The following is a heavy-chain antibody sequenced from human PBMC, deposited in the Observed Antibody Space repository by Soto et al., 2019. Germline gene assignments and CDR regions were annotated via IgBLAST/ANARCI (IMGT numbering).Heavy chain of an antibody. D-gene: IGHD2-2*01. V-gene: IGHV3-7*01. Sequence: DVRLVESGGGLVQTGKSLRLSCEVSEMTFSLFSMSWVRRVPGKRLEWVATITDDGTEKSYVESVKGRFTISRDNDKNSLYLEMNDLRVDDSSVYYCVRVPLAIEGAHYYYYYMDVWGKGTTVTVSS. CDR2: ITDDGTEK. CDR3: VRVPLAIEGAHYYYYYMDV. CDR1: EMTFSLFS. J-gene: IGHJ6*03.